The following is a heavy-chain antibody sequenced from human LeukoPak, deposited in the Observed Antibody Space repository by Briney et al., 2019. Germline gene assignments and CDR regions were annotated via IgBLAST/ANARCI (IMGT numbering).Heavy chain of an antibody. D-gene: IGHD3-16*01. CDR1: GFTFSSNW. J-gene: IGHJ4*02. CDR3: ARDRGSYSDY. CDR2: IWYDGSNE. V-gene: IGHV3-33*08. Sequence: GGSLRLSCAASGFTFSSNWMHWVRQAPGKGLQWVAVIWYDGSNEYYTGSVKGRFTISRDNAHNTLYLQMNSLRAEDTAVYYCARDRGSYSDYWGQGTLVTVSS.